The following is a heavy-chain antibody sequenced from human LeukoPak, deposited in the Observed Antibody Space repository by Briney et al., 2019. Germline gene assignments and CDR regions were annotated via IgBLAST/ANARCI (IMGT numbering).Heavy chain of an antibody. Sequence: PSGTLSLTCAVSGGSISSSNWWSWVRQPPGKGLEWIGEIYHSGSTNYNPSLKSRVTISVDKSKNQFSLKLSSVTTADTAVYYCAHGGIVGAKGAFDIWGQGTMVTVSS. CDR2: IYHSGST. CDR1: GGSISSSNW. V-gene: IGHV4-4*02. D-gene: IGHD1-26*01. CDR3: AHGGIVGAKGAFDI. J-gene: IGHJ3*02.